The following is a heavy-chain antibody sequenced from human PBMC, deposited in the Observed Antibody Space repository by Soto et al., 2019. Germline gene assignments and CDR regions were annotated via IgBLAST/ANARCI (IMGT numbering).Heavy chain of an antibody. CDR2: ISYDGSNK. CDR3: AKDPVVGTRRAFDI. Sequence: PGGSLRLSCAASGFTFSSYAMHWVRQAPGKGLEWVAVISYDGSNKYYADSVKGRFTISRDNSKNTLYLQMNSLRAEDTAVYYCAKDPVVGTRRAFDIWGQGTMVTVSS. CDR1: GFTFSSYA. D-gene: IGHD1-26*01. J-gene: IGHJ3*02. V-gene: IGHV3-30-3*01.